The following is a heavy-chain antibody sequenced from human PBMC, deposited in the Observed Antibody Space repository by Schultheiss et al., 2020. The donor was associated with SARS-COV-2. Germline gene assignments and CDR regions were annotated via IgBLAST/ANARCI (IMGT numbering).Heavy chain of an antibody. V-gene: IGHV3-48*01. D-gene: IGHD2-2*01. CDR1: GFTFSSYG. Sequence: GGSLRLSCAASGFTFSSYGMHWVRQAPGKGLEWVSYISSSGSTIYYADSVKGRFTISRDNSKNTLYLQMNSLRAEDTAVYYCARGKPLVPAAAPIDYWGQGTLVTVSS. CDR3: ARGKPLVPAAAPIDY. J-gene: IGHJ4*02. CDR2: ISSSGSTI.